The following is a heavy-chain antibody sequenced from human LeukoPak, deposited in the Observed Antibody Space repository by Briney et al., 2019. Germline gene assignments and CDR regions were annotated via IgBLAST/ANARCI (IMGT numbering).Heavy chain of an antibody. CDR1: VASISRSS. CDR3: ARYCRSTSCYPDY. J-gene: IGHJ4*02. Sequence: SETLSLSCAVCVASISRSSWSGVRQSPGEGMGWIGLIYISEGASYNPSLKSRVTISVDTSKNQFSLKLSSVTAADTAVHYCARYCRSTSCYPDYWGQGTLVTVSS. V-gene: IGHV4-59*10. D-gene: IGHD2-2*01. CDR2: IYISEGA.